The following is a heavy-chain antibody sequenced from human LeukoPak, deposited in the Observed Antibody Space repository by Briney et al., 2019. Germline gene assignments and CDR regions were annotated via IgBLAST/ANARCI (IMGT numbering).Heavy chain of an antibody. V-gene: IGHV1-8*03. CDR3: ARGRTGANWFDP. J-gene: IGHJ5*02. CDR2: MNPNSANT. Sequence: ASVKVSCKASGYTFTSYDIHWVRQATGQALEWMAWMNPNSANTGYAQKFQGRVTITRNTSISTVYMELRSLRSEDTAVYYCARGRTGANWFDPWGQGTLVTVSS. CDR1: GYTFTSYD. D-gene: IGHD7-27*01.